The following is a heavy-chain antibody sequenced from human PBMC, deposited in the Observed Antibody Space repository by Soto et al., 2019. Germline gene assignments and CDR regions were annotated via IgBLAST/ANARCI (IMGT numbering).Heavy chain of an antibody. J-gene: IGHJ4*02. CDR2: MNPNSGNT. Sequence: QVQLVQSGAEVKKPGASVKVSCKASGYTFTNYDVNWVRQATGQGLEWMGWMNPNSGNTGYAQKFQGRVTMTRDTSISTAYMELSPLRSEDTAVYYCARRIAGQQREIDYWGQGTLVTVSP. D-gene: IGHD6-13*01. V-gene: IGHV1-8*01. CDR1: GYTFTNYD. CDR3: ARRIAGQQREIDY.